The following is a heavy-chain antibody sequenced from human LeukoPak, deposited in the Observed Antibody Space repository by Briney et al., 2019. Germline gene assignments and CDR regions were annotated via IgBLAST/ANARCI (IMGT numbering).Heavy chain of an antibody. CDR1: GGSFSGYS. CDR2: INHVAIA. Sequence: PSETLSLTCAVSGGSFSGYSGGWIRQLPGKGLEWIGDINHVAIANYNPSLKSRVTISLDSSQNQFSLTLNSMTAADTAMYFCTRARGVRGHIPYWGQGTLVTVSS. J-gene: IGHJ4*02. V-gene: IGHV4-34*01. D-gene: IGHD3-10*01. CDR3: TRARGVRGHIPY.